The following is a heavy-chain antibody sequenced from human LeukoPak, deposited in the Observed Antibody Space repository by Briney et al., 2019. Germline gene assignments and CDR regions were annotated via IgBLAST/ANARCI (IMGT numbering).Heavy chain of an antibody. CDR1: GDSVSSNSAA. J-gene: IGHJ3*02. CDR2: TYYRSKWFN. D-gene: IGHD3-3*02. Sequence: PSQTLSLTCAISGDSVSSNSAAWHWIRQSPSRGLEWLGRTYYRSKWFNDYALSVKSRITITPDTSKNQFSLQLNSVTPEDTAVYYCAGGLLLSDLWVGSFNIWGQGTMVTVSS. V-gene: IGHV6-1*01. CDR3: AGGLLLSDLWVGSFNI.